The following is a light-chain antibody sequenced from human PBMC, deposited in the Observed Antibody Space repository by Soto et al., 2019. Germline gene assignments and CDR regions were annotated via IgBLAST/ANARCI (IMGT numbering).Light chain of an antibody. CDR3: QQFDTYPWT. Sequence: DIQMTQSPSTLSASVGDRVTITCRASQNINDWLAWYQQKPGKAPKLLISDAFNLANGVPSSFSGSRSGTEFTLTISSLQPDDSATYYCQQFDTYPWTFGQGTRVEVK. CDR1: QNINDW. V-gene: IGKV1-5*01. CDR2: DAF. J-gene: IGKJ1*01.